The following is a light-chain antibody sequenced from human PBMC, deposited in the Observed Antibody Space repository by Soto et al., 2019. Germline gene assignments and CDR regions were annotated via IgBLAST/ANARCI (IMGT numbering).Light chain of an antibody. CDR3: QQFGTIPFT. CDR1: QSVSSTY. CDR2: GAS. J-gene: IGKJ3*01. V-gene: IGKV3-20*01. Sequence: IVLTQSPGTLSLSPGERATLSCRASQSVSSTYLGWYQQKPGQAPRLLISGASNRATGIPDRFSGSGSGTDFTLTISRLAPEDFAVYYCQQFGTIPFTFGPGTKVDV.